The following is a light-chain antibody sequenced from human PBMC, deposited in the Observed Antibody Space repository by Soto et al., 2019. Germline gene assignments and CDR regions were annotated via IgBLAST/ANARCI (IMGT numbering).Light chain of an antibody. CDR2: AAS. CDR1: QSISSY. CDR3: QQSYSTPLT. J-gene: IGKJ4*01. V-gene: IGKV1-39*01. Sequence: DIQMTQSPSSLSASVGDRVTITCRASQSISSYLNWYQQKPGKAPKLLIYAASSLQSGVPSRFSGSGSWTDFTLTISSLQPEDFATYYCQQSYSTPLTFCGGTKGESK.